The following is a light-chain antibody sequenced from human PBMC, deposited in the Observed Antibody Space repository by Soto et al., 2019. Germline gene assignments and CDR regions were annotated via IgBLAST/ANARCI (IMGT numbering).Light chain of an antibody. J-gene: IGKJ1*01. Sequence: EIVLTQSPGTLSLSPGERATLSCRASQSVSSSYLAWYQQKPGQPPRLVISEASTRATGIPDRFSGSGSGTDFTLHISSLEPEDFAVYYCQQFGRSPPSWTFGQGTKVEI. CDR3: QQFGRSPPSWT. V-gene: IGKV3-20*01. CDR1: QSVSSSY. CDR2: EAS.